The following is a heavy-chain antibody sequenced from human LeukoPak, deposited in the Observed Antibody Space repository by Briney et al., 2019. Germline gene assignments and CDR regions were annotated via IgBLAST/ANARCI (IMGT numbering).Heavy chain of an antibody. V-gene: IGHV1-46*01. CDR2: INPSGGST. D-gene: IGHD6-19*01. CDR3: ARGSSGWYSVAY. CDR1: GYTFTSYY. Sequence: ASVKVCCKASGYTFTSYYMYWVPQDPGQGLEWMGIINPSGGSTSYAQKFQGRVTMTRDTSTSTVYMELSSLRSEDTAVYYCARGSSGWYSVAYWGRGTLVTVSS. J-gene: IGHJ4*02.